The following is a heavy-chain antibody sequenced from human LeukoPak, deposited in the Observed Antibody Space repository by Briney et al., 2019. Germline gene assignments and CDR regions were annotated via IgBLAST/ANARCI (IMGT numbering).Heavy chain of an antibody. CDR2: IIPILGIA. Sequence: ASVKVSCKASGGTFSSYAISWVRQAPGQGLEWMGRIIPILGIANYAQKFQGRVTITADKSTSTAYMELSSLRSEDTAVYYCARHRIVGATTTHYGMDVWGQGTTVTVSS. J-gene: IGHJ6*02. CDR3: ARHRIVGATTTHYGMDV. V-gene: IGHV1-69*04. CDR1: GGTFSSYA. D-gene: IGHD1-26*01.